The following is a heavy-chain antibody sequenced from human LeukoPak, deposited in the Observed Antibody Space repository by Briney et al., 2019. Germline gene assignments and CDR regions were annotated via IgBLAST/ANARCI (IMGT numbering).Heavy chain of an antibody. Sequence: PGGSLRLSCAASGFTFSSYSMNWVRQAPGKGLEWVSAISASGDGIYYTDSVKGRFTMSRDNSKDTLYLQMNSLRADDTAVYYCAKTTGGAAGNRVFDHWGQGALVTVSS. V-gene: IGHV3-23*01. J-gene: IGHJ4*02. CDR1: GFTFSSYS. D-gene: IGHD6-13*01. CDR2: ISASGDGI. CDR3: AKTTGGAAGNRVFDH.